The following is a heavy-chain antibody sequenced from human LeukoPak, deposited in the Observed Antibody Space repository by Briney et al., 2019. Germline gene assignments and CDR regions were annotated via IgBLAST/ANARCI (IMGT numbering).Heavy chain of an antibody. D-gene: IGHD3-10*01. Sequence: ASETLSLTCTVSGGSISSYYWSWIRQPPGKGLEWIGYIYYSGSTNYNPSLKSRVTISVDTSKNQFSLKLSSVTAADTAVYYCARDRYYYGSGRPPYYYGMDVWGQGTTVTVSS. CDR3: ARDRYYYGSGRPPYYYGMDV. CDR1: GGSISSYY. CDR2: IYYSGST. J-gene: IGHJ6*02. V-gene: IGHV4-59*01.